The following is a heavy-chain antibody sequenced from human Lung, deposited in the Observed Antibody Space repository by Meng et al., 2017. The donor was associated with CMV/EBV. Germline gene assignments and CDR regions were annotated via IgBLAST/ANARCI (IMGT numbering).Heavy chain of an antibody. J-gene: IGHJ4*02. Sequence: VGSLILXCAASGFRFDDYGMHWVRQTPGKGLEWVAFIRHDGTNKFYGDSVKGRFTISRDNSKNTVYLQMNSLRPEETAVYYCAKDLLLFGGPNAYFDQWGQGXLVTVSS. D-gene: IGHD3-16*01. CDR1: GFRFDDYG. V-gene: IGHV3-30*02. CDR3: AKDLLLFGGPNAYFDQ. CDR2: IRHDGTNK.